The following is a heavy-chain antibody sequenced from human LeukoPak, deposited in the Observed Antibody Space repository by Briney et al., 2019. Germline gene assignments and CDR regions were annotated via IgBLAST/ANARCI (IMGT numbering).Heavy chain of an antibody. CDR2: NYYSGST. D-gene: IGHD5-18*01. Sequence: SETLSLTCTVSGGSISSYYWSWIRQPPGKGLEWIGYNYYSGSTNYNPSLKSRVTISVDTSKNQFSLKLSSVTAADTAVYYCARPKSLNTANDAFDIWGQGTMVTVSS. V-gene: IGHV4-59*08. CDR1: GGSISSYY. J-gene: IGHJ3*02. CDR3: ARPKSLNTANDAFDI.